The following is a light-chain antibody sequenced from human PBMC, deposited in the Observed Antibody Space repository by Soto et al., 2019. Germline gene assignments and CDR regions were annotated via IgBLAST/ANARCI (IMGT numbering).Light chain of an antibody. J-gene: IGLJ1*01. CDR3: SSYTPRGVYV. CDR1: SGDVGGYNA. CDR2: DVS. V-gene: IGLV2-14*01. Sequence: QSVLTQPASVSGSPGQSITISCTGTSGDVGGYNAVSWYQQHPGKAPKLMIYDVSNRPSGVSYRFSGSKSGSTASLTISGLQAEDEADYYCSSYTPRGVYVFGAGNKVTVL.